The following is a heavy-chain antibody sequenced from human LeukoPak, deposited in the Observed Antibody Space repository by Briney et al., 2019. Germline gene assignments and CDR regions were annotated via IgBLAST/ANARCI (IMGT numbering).Heavy chain of an antibody. CDR2: RNPNSGDT. CDR3: ARDLGAVAAGDY. Sequence: ASVKVSCKASGYTFTGYYMHWVRQAPGQGLEWMEGRNPNSGDTKYAQKFQGRVTMTRDTSISTAYMELSRLGSDDTAVYYCARDLGAVAAGDYWGQGTLVTVSS. V-gene: IGHV1-2*02. J-gene: IGHJ4*02. CDR1: GYTFTGYY. D-gene: IGHD6-19*01.